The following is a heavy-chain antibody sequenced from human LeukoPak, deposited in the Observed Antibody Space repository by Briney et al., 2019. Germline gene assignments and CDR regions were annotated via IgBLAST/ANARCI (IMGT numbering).Heavy chain of an antibody. CDR1: GFTFSDYY. D-gene: IGHD3-10*02. CDR3: AELGITMIGGV. J-gene: IGHJ6*04. CDR2: ISRSGSTI. Sequence: GSLRLSCAASGFTFSDYYMSWIRQAPGKGLEGVSYISRSGSTIYYADSVKGRFTISRDNAKHSLYLQMNSLRAEDRAVYSCAELGITMIGGVWGKGTTVTISS. V-gene: IGHV3-11*04.